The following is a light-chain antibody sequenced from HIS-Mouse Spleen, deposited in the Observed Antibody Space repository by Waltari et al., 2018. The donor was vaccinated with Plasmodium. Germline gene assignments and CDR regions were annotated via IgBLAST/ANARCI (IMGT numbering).Light chain of an antibody. J-gene: IGLJ2*01. V-gene: IGLV2-11*01. CDR1: SSDVGGYNY. CDR2: DVS. CDR3: CSYAGSYTLV. Sequence: QSALTQPRSVSGSPGQSVTISCTGTSSDVGGYNYVYWYQQHPGKAPKLMIYDVSKRPSGVPDRFSGSKSANTASLTISGLQAEDEADYYCCSYAGSYTLVFGGGTKLTVL.